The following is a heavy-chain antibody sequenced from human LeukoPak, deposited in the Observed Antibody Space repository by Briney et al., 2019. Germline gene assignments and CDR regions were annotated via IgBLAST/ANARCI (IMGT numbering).Heavy chain of an antibody. Sequence: GGSLRLSCAASGFSFTSYATSWVRHAPGEGLEWVSAISVSGGSTYYADSVKGRFTTSTDTSKNTLYPQSNSLRAENTAVYYCANLERKGLLVVAAGPAFNIGGQGTMVTVSS. J-gene: IGHJ3*02. CDR1: GFSFTSYA. V-gene: IGHV3-23*01. CDR2: ISVSGGST. CDR3: ANLERKGLLVVAAGPAFNI. D-gene: IGHD2-15*01.